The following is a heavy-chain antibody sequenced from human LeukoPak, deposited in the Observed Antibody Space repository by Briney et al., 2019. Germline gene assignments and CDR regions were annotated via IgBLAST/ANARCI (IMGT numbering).Heavy chain of an antibody. CDR3: ARDLAYGSGSSSPH. CDR2: IYHSGNT. D-gene: IGHD3-10*01. Sequence: PSETLSLTCSVSGYSISSGYYWGWIRQPPGKGLEWIGSIYHSGNTHYNPSLKSRVTMSVDTSKNQFSLRLSPVTAADTAVYYCARDLAYGSGSSSPHWGQGTLVTVSS. CDR1: GYSISSGYY. V-gene: IGHV4-38-2*02. J-gene: IGHJ4*02.